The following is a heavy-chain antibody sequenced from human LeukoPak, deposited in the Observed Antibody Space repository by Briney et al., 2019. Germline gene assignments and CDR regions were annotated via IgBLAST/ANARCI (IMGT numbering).Heavy chain of an antibody. J-gene: IGHJ4*02. V-gene: IGHV4-4*08. CDR3: ARVSPDSSGYYYVDY. CDR1: GGSISSYY. D-gene: IGHD3-22*01. Sequence: SETLSLTCTVSGGSISSYYWSWIRQPPGKGLEWIGYIYTSGSTNYNPSLKSRVTISVDTSKNQFSLKLSSVTAADTAVYYCARVSPDSSGYYYVDYWGQGTLVTVSS. CDR2: IYTSGST.